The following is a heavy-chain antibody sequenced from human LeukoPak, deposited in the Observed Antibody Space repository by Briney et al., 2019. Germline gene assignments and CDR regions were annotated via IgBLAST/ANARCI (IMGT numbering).Heavy chain of an antibody. V-gene: IGHV3-21*01. CDR1: GFTFSSYN. D-gene: IGHD1-26*01. Sequence: PGGSLRPSCAASGFTFSSYNMNWVRQAPGKGLEWVSSISSSSSYIYYADSVKGRFTISRDNAKNSLYLQMNSLRAEDTAVYYCAGQWEPGVTDAFDIWGQGTMVTVSS. CDR2: ISSSSSYI. CDR3: AGQWEPGVTDAFDI. J-gene: IGHJ3*02.